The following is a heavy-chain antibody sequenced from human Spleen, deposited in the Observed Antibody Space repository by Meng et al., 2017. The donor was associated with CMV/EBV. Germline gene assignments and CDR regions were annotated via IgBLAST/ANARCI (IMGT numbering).Heavy chain of an antibody. J-gene: IGHJ5*01. CDR3: ARGQSYDFWNGYYRGRWFDS. CDR2: MFHSGST. V-gene: IGHV4-4*02. Sequence: SDSMWWSWVRQPPGKGLEWIGEMFHSGSTNYNPSLGSRVMISVDTSKNQFSLKLNSVTAADTAVYYCARGQSYDFWNGYYRGRWFDSWGQGTLVTVSS. D-gene: IGHD3-3*01. CDR1: SDSMW.